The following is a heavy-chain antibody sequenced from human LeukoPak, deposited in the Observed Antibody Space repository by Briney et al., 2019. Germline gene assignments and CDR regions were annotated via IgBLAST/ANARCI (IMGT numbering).Heavy chain of an antibody. V-gene: IGHV1-24*01. CDR1: GYTLTELS. D-gene: IGHD4-17*01. Sequence: ASVKVSCKVSGYTLTELSMHWLRQAPGKGLEWMGGFDPEDGETIYAQKFQGRVTMTEDTSTDTAYMELSSLRSEDTAVYYCATSLRFDGDLDYWGQGTLVTVSS. CDR3: ATSLRFDGDLDY. J-gene: IGHJ4*02. CDR2: FDPEDGET.